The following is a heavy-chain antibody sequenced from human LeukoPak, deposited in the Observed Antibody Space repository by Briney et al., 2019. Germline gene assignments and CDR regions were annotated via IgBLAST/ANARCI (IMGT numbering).Heavy chain of an antibody. CDR1: GFTFSSYA. Sequence: GGSLRLSCAASGFTFSSYAMHWVRQAPGKGLEWVAVISYDGSNKYYADSVKGRFTISRDNSKNTLYLQMNSLRAEDTAVYYCTRDKQQWLVLGGFDYWGQGTLVTVSS. CDR2: ISYDGSNK. J-gene: IGHJ4*02. CDR3: TRDKQQWLVLGGFDY. D-gene: IGHD6-19*01. V-gene: IGHV3-30-3*01.